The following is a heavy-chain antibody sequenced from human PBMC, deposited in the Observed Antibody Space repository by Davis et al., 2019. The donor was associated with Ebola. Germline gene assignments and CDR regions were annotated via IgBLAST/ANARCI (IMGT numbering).Heavy chain of an antibody. J-gene: IGHJ4*02. CDR3: ACTIFGTVGNFDY. V-gene: IGHV3-48*02. CDR1: GGSISSYY. D-gene: IGHD3-3*01. CDR2: ISSSSSTI. Sequence: PSETLSLTCTVSGGSISSYYWSWVRQAPGKGLEWVSYISSSSSTIYYADSVKGRFTISRDNAKNSLYLQMNSLRDEDTAVYYCACTIFGTVGNFDYWGQGTLVTVSS.